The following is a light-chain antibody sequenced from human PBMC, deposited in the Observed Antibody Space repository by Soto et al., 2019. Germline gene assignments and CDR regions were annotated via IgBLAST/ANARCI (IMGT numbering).Light chain of an antibody. V-gene: IGKV1-5*03. J-gene: IGKJ1*01. CDR2: KAS. CDR1: PSISSW. CDR3: HQYNSHSGT. Sequence: DIQMTQSPSTLSASVGDRVTITCRASPSISSWLAWYQQKPGKATKLLIHKASILQNGVPSRFSGSGSGTGFTLTISSLQPDDFATYYCHQYNSHSGTFGQGTKVEI.